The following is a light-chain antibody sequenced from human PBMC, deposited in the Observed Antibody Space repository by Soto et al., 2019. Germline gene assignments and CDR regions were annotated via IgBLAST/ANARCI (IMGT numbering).Light chain of an antibody. Sequence: QSALTQPPSASGSPGQSVTISCTGTSSDVGGYNYVSWYQQHPGKAPKLMIYEVSERPSGVPDRFSGSKSSNTASLTVSGLQAEDEADYYCSSSTTSSTRVYGGGTQLTVL. CDR1: SSDVGGYNY. CDR2: EVS. J-gene: IGLJ2*01. V-gene: IGLV2-8*01. CDR3: SSSTTSSTRV.